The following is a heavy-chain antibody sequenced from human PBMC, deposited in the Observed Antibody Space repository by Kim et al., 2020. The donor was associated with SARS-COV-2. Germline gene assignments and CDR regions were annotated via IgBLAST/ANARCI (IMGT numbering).Heavy chain of an antibody. CDR2: ISSSSSYT. Sequence: GGSLRLSCAASGFTFSDYYMSWIRQAPGKGLEWVSYISSSSSYTNYADSVKGRFTISRDNAKNSLYLQMNSLRDEDTAVYYCAREFTWGSSGYEYFDYWGQGTLVTVSS. CDR1: GFTFSDYY. CDR3: AREFTWGSSGYEYFDY. V-gene: IGHV3-11*05. J-gene: IGHJ4*02. D-gene: IGHD3-22*01.